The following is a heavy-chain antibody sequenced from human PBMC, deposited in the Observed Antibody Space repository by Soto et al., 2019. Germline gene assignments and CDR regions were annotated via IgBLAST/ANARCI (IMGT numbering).Heavy chain of an antibody. CDR3: ARDYGSSGKAPWAPSWFDP. V-gene: IGHV1-69*01. D-gene: IGHD3-22*01. Sequence: QVQLVQSGAEVKKPGSSVKVSCKASGGTFSSYAISWVRHAPGQGLEWMGGIIPSFGTANYAQKFQGRVTITADESTSTAYMELSSLRSEDTAVYYCARDYGSSGKAPWAPSWFDPWGQGTLVTVSS. CDR1: GGTFSSYA. CDR2: IIPSFGTA. J-gene: IGHJ5*02.